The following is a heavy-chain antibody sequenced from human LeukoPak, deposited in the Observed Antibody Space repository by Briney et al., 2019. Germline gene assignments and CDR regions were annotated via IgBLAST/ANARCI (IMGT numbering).Heavy chain of an antibody. J-gene: IGHJ4*02. CDR3: ARPTYSSGWYTTFDY. CDR2: IYYSGST. V-gene: IGHV4-39*01. CDR1: GGSISSGSYY. Sequence: SGTLSLTCTVSGGSISSGSYYWGWIRQSPGKGLEWIGSIYYSGSTYYNPSLKSRVTISVDTSKNQFSLKLSSVTAADTAVYYCARPTYSSGWYTTFDYWGQGTLVTVSS. D-gene: IGHD6-19*01.